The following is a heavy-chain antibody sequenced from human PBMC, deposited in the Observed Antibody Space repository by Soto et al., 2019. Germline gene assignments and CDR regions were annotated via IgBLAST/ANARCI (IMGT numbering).Heavy chain of an antibody. V-gene: IGHV3-74*03. CDR2: IIGEGVDT. J-gene: IGHJ4*02. CDR1: GFTLRNAW. CDR3: AREILGAATANDH. Sequence: EVQLVESGGGLVKPGGSLRLSCAASGFTLRNAWMVWVRQAPRKGLVWVSRIIGEGVDTTYADYVKGRFTISRDNAKNTVYLQMNSLRVEHTAVYYCAREILGAATANDHWGQGTLVTVSS. D-gene: IGHD2-15*01.